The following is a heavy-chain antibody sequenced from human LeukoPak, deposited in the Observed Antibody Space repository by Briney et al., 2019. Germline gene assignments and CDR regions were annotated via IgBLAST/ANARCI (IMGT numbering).Heavy chain of an antibody. CDR1: GASISSGSYF. V-gene: IGHV4-61*02. Sequence: PSQTLSLTCTVSGASISSGSYFWSWVRQPAGKALEWIGRFHTSGGTNYNPSLESRVTISVDTSKNQFSLKLTSVTAADTAVYYCASTVFGVTYSWFDPWGQGTLATVSS. D-gene: IGHD3-3*01. CDR3: ASTVFGVTYSWFDP. CDR2: FHTSGGT. J-gene: IGHJ5*02.